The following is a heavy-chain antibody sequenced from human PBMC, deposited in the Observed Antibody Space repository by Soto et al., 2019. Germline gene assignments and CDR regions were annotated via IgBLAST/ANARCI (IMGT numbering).Heavy chain of an antibody. CDR1: GYTLTNNV. CDR2: ISAHNGNT. CDR3: ARDRGELLRLCDY. V-gene: IGHV1-18*01. D-gene: IGHD1-26*01. J-gene: IGHJ4*01. Sequence: QVQLVQSGAEVKKPGASVKVSCKASGYTLTNNVISWVRQAPGQGLEWMGWISAHNGNTNYAQKLQGRVTMTTDTSTSTAYMELRSLSSDDTDVYYCARDRGELLRLCDYWGHGTLVTVSS.